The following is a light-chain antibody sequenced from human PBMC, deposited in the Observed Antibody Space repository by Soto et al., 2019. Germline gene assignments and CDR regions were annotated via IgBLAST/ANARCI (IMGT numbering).Light chain of an antibody. CDR1: QRINSD. V-gene: IGKV1-39*01. CDR3: QQSHNTPRT. CDR2: AAS. Sequence: IRITHSPSSLSASVRDRVTITCRASQRINSDLNWYQQTPGKAPELLIYAASSLQSGVPSRFSGSGSGTEFTLTISSLQPEDFATYYCQQSHNTPRTFGQGTKVDIK. J-gene: IGKJ1*01.